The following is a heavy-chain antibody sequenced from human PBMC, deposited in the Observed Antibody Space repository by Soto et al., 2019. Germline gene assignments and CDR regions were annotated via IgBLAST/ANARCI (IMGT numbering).Heavy chain of an antibody. D-gene: IGHD2-8*01. V-gene: IGHV1-18*01. J-gene: IGHJ4*02. CDR2: ISAYNGNT. Sequence: ASVKVSCKASGYTFTSYGISWVRQAPGQGLEWMGWISAYNGNTNYAQKLQGRVTMTTDTSTSTAYMELRSLRSDDTAVYYCARSPLSYCTNGVCPDEDDYWGQGTLVTVSS. CDR1: GYTFTSYG. CDR3: ARSPLSYCTNGVCPDEDDY.